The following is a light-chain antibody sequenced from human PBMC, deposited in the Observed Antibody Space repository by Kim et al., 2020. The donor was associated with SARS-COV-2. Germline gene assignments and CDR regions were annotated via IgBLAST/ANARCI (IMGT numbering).Light chain of an antibody. CDR1: SSDVGGYNY. CDR2: DVS. J-gene: IGLJ1*01. Sequence: QSALTQPASVSGSPGQSITISCTGTSSDVGGYNYVSWYQQHPGKAPKVMIYDVSKRPSGVSNHFSGYKSGNTASLTISGLQAEDEADFYCSSYTSSSTYVFGTGTKVTVL. CDR3: SSYTSSSTYV. V-gene: IGLV2-14*01.